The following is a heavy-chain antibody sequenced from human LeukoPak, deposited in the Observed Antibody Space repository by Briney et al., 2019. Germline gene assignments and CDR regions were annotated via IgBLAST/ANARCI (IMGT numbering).Heavy chain of an antibody. Sequence: PSETLSLTCTVSGGSISIYYWSWIRQPAGKGLEGIGRIYTSGSTNYNPSPKSRVTISGDKSKNQFSLELSSVTDADTAVYYCARDHGDTSSKWLITVVLGGQGTTVTVSS. D-gene: IGHD1-20*01. CDR1: GGSISIYY. J-gene: IGHJ6*01. CDR3: ARDHGDTSSKWLITVVL. V-gene: IGHV4-4*07. CDR2: IYTSGST.